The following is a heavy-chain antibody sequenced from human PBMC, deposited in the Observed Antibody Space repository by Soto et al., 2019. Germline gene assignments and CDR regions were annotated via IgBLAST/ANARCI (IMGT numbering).Heavy chain of an antibody. V-gene: IGHV1-2*04. CDR3: ARDAREIQLTGTTTESIIGFDP. CDR2: INPNSGGT. J-gene: IGHJ5*02. D-gene: IGHD1-7*01. Sequence: GASVNVSCKASGYTFTGYYMHWVRQAPGQGLEWMGWINPNSGGTNYAQKFQGWVTMTRDTSISTAYMELSRLRSDDTAVYYCARDAREIQLTGTTTESIIGFDPWGQGTLVTVSS. CDR1: GYTFTGYY.